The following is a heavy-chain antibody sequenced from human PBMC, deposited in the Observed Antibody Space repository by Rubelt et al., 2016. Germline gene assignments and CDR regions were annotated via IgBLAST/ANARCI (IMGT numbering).Heavy chain of an antibody. J-gene: IGHJ4*02. CDR2: LYSGGST. Sequence: EVQLVESGGGLIQPGGSLRLSCAASGFTVSSNYMSWVRQAPGKGLEWVSVLYSGGSTYYADSVKGRFTISRDNSKNTLYLQMNSLRAEDTAVYYCARDNYDSSGFDYWGQGTLVTVSS. CDR3: ARDNYDSSGFDY. V-gene: IGHV3-53*01. D-gene: IGHD3-22*01. CDR1: GFTVSSNY.